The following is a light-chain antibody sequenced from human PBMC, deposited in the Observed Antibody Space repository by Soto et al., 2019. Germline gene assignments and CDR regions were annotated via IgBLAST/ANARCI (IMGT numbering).Light chain of an antibody. CDR2: GAS. CDR3: QQYNRWTPWT. J-gene: IGKJ1*01. V-gene: IGKV3D-15*01. Sequence: EIVMTQSPATLSVSPGERATLSCRASQSVSSNLAWYQQKPGQAPRLLIYGASTRATGVPARFSGSGSGTEFTLTISILQSEDFVVYYCQQYNRWTPWTFGQGTKVEI. CDR1: QSVSSN.